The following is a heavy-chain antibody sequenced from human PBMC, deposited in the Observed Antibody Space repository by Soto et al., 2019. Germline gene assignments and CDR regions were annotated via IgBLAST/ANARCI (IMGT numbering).Heavy chain of an antibody. J-gene: IGHJ5*01. V-gene: IGHV5-10-1*01. D-gene: IGHD2-15*01. CDR3: FIVPIEQSNDRIYSDS. Sequence: GESLKISCKGSGYNFPGYWIGWVRHMPGKGLEWMGRIAPADSYTNYSPSFHGHVTMSVDRSTSTAYLQWGSLKAWDTVMYYCFIVPIEQSNDRIYSDSGGQGLQVT. CDR2: IAPADSYT. CDR1: GYNFPGYW.